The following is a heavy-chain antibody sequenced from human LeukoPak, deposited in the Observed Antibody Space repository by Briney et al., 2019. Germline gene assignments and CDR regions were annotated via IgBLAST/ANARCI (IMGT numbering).Heavy chain of an antibody. Sequence: GGSLRLTCAASGFTFSDSWMSWVRQAPGKGLEWVANMNQDGSEKDYVDSVKGRFTISRDNARNSLYLQMSSLRAEDTAVYYCATYPHGVAGDAWGQGTTVTVSS. CDR1: GFTFSDSW. J-gene: IGHJ5*02. V-gene: IGHV3-7*01. CDR2: MNQDGSEK. D-gene: IGHD2-15*01. CDR3: ATYPHGVAGDA.